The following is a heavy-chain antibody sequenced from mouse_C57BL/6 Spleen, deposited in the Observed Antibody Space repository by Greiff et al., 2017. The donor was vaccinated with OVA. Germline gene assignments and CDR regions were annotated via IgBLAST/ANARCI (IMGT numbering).Heavy chain of an antibody. CDR1: GYTFTSYG. J-gene: IGHJ2*01. CDR2: IYPRSGNT. D-gene: IGHD1-1*01. CDR3: AREFTTVVASDY. V-gene: IGHV1-81*01. Sequence: LVESGAELARPGASVKLSCKASGYTFTSYGISWVKQRTGQGLEWIGEIYPRSGNTYYNEKFKGKATLTADKSSSTAYMELRSLTSEDSAVYFCAREFTTVVASDYWGQGTTLTVSS.